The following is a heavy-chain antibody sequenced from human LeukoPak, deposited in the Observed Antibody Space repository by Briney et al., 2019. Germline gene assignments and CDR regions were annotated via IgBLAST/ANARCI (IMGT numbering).Heavy chain of an antibody. J-gene: IGHJ4*02. CDR1: GFTFSSYS. V-gene: IGHV3-23*01. CDR2: ISGSGGST. D-gene: IGHD4-23*01. CDR3: AKDRVTTVVTDY. Sequence: GGSLRLSCAASGFTFSSYSMNWVRQAPGKGLEWVSAISGSGGSTYYADSVKGRFTISRDNSKNTLYLQMNSLRAEDTAVYYCAKDRVTTVVTDYWGQGTLVTVSS.